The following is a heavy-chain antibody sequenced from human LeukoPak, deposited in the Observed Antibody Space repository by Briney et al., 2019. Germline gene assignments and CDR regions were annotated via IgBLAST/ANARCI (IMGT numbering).Heavy chain of an antibody. V-gene: IGHV4-39*01. CDR3: ARHSLTRQHLVPVPDY. J-gene: IGHJ4*02. CDR2: IYYSGST. D-gene: IGHD6-13*01. CDR1: GGSITSSSHY. Sequence: PSETLSLTCIVSGGSITSSSHYWGWIRQPPGKGLEWIGTIYYSGSTYYNPSLKSRVTITVDKSKNQFSLKLSSVIAADTALYYCARHSLTRQHLVPVPDYWGQGTLVTVSS.